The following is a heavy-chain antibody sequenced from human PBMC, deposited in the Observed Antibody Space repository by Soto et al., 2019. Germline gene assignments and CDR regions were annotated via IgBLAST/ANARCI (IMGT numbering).Heavy chain of an antibody. CDR3: AKDAVSGDGVWLAHD. J-gene: IGHJ4*02. CDR1: GFTFSSYA. V-gene: IGHV3-23*01. CDR2: IYGSGGGI. D-gene: IGHD4-17*01. Sequence: PGGSLRLSCAASGFTFSSYAMIWIRQVPGKGLEWVSGIYGSGGGIHYADSVKGRFTISRDNSAYSVYLQMNNLRVEDTAVYYCAKDAVSGDGVWLAHDWGQGTVVT.